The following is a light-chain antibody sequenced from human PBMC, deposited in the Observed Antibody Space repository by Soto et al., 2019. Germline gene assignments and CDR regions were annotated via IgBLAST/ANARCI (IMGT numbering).Light chain of an antibody. J-gene: IGKJ1*01. Sequence: DIQMTQSASTLSASVGDRVTITCRASQSISSWLAWYQQKPGKAPKLLIYDASSLESGVPSRFSGSGSGTEFTLTISSLQPDGFATYYCQQYNSYSRWTFGQGTKVEIK. V-gene: IGKV1-5*01. CDR3: QQYNSYSRWT. CDR1: QSISSW. CDR2: DAS.